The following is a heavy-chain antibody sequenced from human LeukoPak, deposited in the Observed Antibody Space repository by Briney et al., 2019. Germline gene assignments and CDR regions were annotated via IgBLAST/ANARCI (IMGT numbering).Heavy chain of an antibody. CDR1: GFTFSSYA. CDR2: ISYDGSNK. Sequence: GRSLRLSCAASGFTFSSYAMHWVRQAPGKGLEWVAVISYDGSNKYYADSVKGRFTISRDNSKNTLYLQMNSLRAEDTAVYYCARTRPPLRSSWTGGFDYWGQGTLVTVSS. V-gene: IGHV3-30-3*01. D-gene: IGHD6-13*01. J-gene: IGHJ4*02. CDR3: ARTRPPLRSSWTGGFDY.